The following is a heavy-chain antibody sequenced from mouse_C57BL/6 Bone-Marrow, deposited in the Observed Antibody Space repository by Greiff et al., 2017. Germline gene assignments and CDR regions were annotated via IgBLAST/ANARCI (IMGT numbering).Heavy chain of an antibody. CDR1: GYTFTSYW. J-gene: IGHJ3*01. D-gene: IGHD2-5*01. CDR3: ARSGSNYVGFAY. CDR2: IYPNSGGT. V-gene: IGHV1-72*01. Sequence: VQLQQPGAELVKPGASVKLSCKASGYTFTSYWMHWVKQRPGRGLEWIGRIYPNSGGTKYNEKFKSKATLTVDKPSSTAYMQLSSLTSEDSAVYYGARSGSNYVGFAYWGQGTLVTVSA.